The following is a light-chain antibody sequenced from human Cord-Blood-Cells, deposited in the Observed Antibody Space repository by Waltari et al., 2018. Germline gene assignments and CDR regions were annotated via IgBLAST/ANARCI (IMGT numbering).Light chain of an antibody. Sequence: DIQMTQSPSTLSASVGDRVTITCRASQIISSWLAWYQQKPGKAPKLLIYKASSLESGVPSRVSVSGSGTEFTLTISSLQPDDFATYYCQQYNSYSTFGQGTKLEIK. CDR3: QQYNSYST. V-gene: IGKV1-5*03. CDR1: QIISSW. CDR2: KAS. J-gene: IGKJ2*01.